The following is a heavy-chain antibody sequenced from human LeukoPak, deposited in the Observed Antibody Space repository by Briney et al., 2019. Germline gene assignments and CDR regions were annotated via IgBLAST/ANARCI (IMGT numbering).Heavy chain of an antibody. D-gene: IGHD4-17*01. CDR1: GFTFNTYE. J-gene: IGHJ3*02. CDR2: IPSSGGGN. Sequence: PGGSLRLSCAASGFTFNTYEMNWVRQAPGKGLEWLSYIPSSGGGNYYADSVKGRFTISRDNAKNSLYLQMNSLRVEDTAVYYCARDAYGATFDAFDIWGRGTTVTVSS. CDR3: ARDAYGATFDAFDI. V-gene: IGHV3-48*03.